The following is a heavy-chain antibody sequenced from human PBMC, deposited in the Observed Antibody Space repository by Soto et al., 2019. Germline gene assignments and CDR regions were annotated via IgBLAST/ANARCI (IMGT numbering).Heavy chain of an antibody. J-gene: IGHJ4*02. D-gene: IGHD1-7*01. V-gene: IGHV3-30*03. CDR3: ARDRGWNCDY. Sequence: QVQLVESEGGVVQPGRSLRVSCAASGFTFSNYGMHWVRQAPGKGLEWVALISSDGSNKYYADSVKGRFSFSRDNSKNTLYLQVNSLRPEDTAVYYCARDRGWNCDYWGQGTLVTVSS. CDR2: ISSDGSNK. CDR1: GFTFSNYG.